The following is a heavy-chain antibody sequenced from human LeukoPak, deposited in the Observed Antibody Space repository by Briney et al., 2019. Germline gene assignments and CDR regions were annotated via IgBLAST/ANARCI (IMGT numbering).Heavy chain of an antibody. D-gene: IGHD3-3*01. CDR2: IYYSGST. CDR3: ARDGPGGTGTILT. Sequence: SETLSLTCTVSGGSISSSSYYWGWIRQPPGKGLEWIGSIYYSGSTYYNPSLKSRVTISVDTSKNQFSLKLSSVTAADTAVYYCARDGPGGTGTILTWGQGTLVTVSS. J-gene: IGHJ4*02. CDR1: GGSISSSSYY. V-gene: IGHV4-39*07.